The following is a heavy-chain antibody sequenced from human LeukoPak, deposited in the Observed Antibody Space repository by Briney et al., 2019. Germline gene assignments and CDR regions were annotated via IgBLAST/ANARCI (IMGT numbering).Heavy chain of an antibody. J-gene: IGHJ4*02. CDR3: ARVELTMVRGVIINHFDY. Sequence: SETLSLTCGVSGGSNSDTNWWTLFRRPPGKGLEWIGEVNLQGSTNYNPSLKSRVAISVDKSKNQFSLKLSSVTAADTAVYYCARVELTMVRGVIINHFDYWGQGTLVTVSS. V-gene: IGHV4-4*02. D-gene: IGHD3-10*01. CDR2: VNLQGST. CDR1: GGSNSDTNW.